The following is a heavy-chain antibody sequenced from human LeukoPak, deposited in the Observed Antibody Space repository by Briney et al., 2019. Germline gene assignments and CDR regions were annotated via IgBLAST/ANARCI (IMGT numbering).Heavy chain of an antibody. D-gene: IGHD2-15*01. Sequence: SETLSLTCTDSGGSISSYYWSWIRQPPGKGLEWIGYIYYSGSTNYNPSLKSRVTISVDTSKNQFSLKLSSVTAADTAVYYCARTIMVVAATTFDYWGQGTLVTVSS. CDR2: IYYSGST. J-gene: IGHJ4*02. CDR3: ARTIMVVAATTFDY. CDR1: GGSISSYY. V-gene: IGHV4-59*08.